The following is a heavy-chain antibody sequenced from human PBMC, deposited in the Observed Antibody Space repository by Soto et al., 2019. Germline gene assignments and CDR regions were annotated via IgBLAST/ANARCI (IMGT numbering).Heavy chain of an antibody. J-gene: IGHJ4*02. V-gene: IGHV3-33*06. CDR3: AKGLDYYGSGSYSALYYFDY. CDR1: GFTFNNYG. D-gene: IGHD3-10*01. CDR2: IWNDGSNS. Sequence: GGSLRLSCAASGFTFNNYGMHWVRQAPGKGLEWLAVIWNDGSNSSYANSVKGRFTISRDNSKNTLYLQMNSLRAEDTAVYYCAKGLDYYGSGSYSALYYFDYWGQGTLVTVSS.